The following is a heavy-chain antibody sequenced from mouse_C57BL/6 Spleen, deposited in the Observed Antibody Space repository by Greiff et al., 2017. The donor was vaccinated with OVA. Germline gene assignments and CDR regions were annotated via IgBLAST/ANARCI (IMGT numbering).Heavy chain of an antibody. Sequence: QVQLKESGPELVKPGASVKISCKASGYAFSSSWMNWVKQRPGKGLEWIGRIYPGDGDTNYNGKFKGKATLTADKSSSTAYMQLSSLTSEDSAVYFCARERAAQASFAYWGQGTLVTVSA. CDR1: GYAFSSSW. CDR2: IYPGDGDT. J-gene: IGHJ3*01. D-gene: IGHD3-2*02. V-gene: IGHV1-82*01. CDR3: ARERAAQASFAY.